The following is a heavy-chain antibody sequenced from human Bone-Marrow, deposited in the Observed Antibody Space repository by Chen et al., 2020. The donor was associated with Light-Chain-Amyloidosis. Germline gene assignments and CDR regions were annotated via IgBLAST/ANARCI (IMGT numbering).Heavy chain of an antibody. CDR2: IDYSGSS. J-gene: IGHJ6*02. Sequence: QVQLQESGPGLVKPSQTLSLTCSVSGGSIHSGGYYWSWIRQHPGKGLEWIGFIDYSGSSYYNPSLQSRVTISIDTSKKEFSLRLSSVTAADTAVYYCARDRYSTTPWDYSSGMDVWGQGTTVTVSS. CDR1: GGSIHSGGYY. D-gene: IGHD1-1*01. CDR3: ARDRYSTTPWDYSSGMDV. V-gene: IGHV4-31*03.